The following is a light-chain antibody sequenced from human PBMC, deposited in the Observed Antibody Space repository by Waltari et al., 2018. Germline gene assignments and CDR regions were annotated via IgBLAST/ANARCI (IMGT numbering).Light chain of an antibody. CDR2: EVS. CDR3: SSYTTSSAPGV. Sequence: QSALTKPASVSGPPGQSIPLSCPGTDSDVGASDFFSWYQQHPGKAPHLIIYEVSNRPSGISNRFSASKAGNTASLTISGLQAEDEADYYCSSYTTSSAPGVFGTGTRVTVL. J-gene: IGLJ1*01. CDR1: DSDVGASDF. V-gene: IGLV2-14*01.